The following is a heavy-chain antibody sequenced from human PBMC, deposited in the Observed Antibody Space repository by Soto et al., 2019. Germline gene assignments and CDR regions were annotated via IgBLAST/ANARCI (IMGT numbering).Heavy chain of an antibody. Sequence: QLQLQESGSGLVKPSQTPSLTCAVSGASISSGGYSWSWFRQQPGQGLEWNGYIYHIGRTYYNPSLKSRVTISVDRSKNQCSLKLISVTAAVTAVYYCARAGESVAYLDYWGQGSLVTVSS. CDR1: GASISSGGYS. J-gene: IGHJ4*02. CDR3: ARAGESVAYLDY. CDR2: IYHIGRT. D-gene: IGHD3-16*01. V-gene: IGHV4-30-2*01.